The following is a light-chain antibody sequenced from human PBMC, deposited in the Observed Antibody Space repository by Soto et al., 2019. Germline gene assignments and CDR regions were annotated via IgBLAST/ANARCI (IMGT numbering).Light chain of an antibody. V-gene: IGKV3-11*01. CDR3: QQRSNWPLT. CDR2: DSS. CDR1: QTVSSF. J-gene: IGKJ4*01. Sequence: VLTQSPATLSLSPGERATLSCRASQTVSSFLAWYQQKPGQAPRLLIHDSSDRATGIPARFSGSGSGTDLTLTISSLEPEEVAVYYCQQRSNWPLTFGGGTRVEI.